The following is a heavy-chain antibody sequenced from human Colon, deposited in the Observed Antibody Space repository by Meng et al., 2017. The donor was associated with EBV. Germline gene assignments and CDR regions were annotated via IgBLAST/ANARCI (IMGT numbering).Heavy chain of an antibody. V-gene: IGHV4-4*02. CDR3: MRDLLVLEKNEV. CDR1: GGSISSSNW. CDR2: IFHSGLT. Sequence: QVQSQGSGPGLVKPSETPSRTCAVSGGSISSSNWWGWVRQSPEKGLEWIGEIFHSGLTNYNPSLQSRVTISVDKSKNQFSLEVTSVTAADTAIYYCMRDLLVLEKNEVWGRGTLVTVSS. D-gene: IGHD1-1*01. J-gene: IGHJ2*01.